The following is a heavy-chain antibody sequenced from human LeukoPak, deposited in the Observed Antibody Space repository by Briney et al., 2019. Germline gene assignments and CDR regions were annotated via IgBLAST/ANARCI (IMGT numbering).Heavy chain of an antibody. CDR2: IYVGGST. CDR1: GFTVSSNY. D-gene: IGHD3-22*01. V-gene: IGHV3-53*01. J-gene: IGHJ4*02. CDR3: AKPHYDLPHSHFDY. Sequence: PGGSLRLSCTASGFTVSSNYMSWVRQAPGKGLEWVSVIYVGGSTYYADSVEGRFTISRDNSKNTLYLQMNSLRAEDTAVYYCAKPHYDLPHSHFDYWGQGTLVTVSS.